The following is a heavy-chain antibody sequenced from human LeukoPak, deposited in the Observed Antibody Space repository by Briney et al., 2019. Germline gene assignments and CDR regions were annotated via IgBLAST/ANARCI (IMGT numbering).Heavy chain of an antibody. V-gene: IGHV4-59*11. CDR2: ISYIGST. D-gene: IGHD4-17*01. CDR3: ARDLVTVTKGFDI. Sequence: SETLSLTCAVSDDSFSSHYWTWIRQPPGKGLEWIGYISYIGSTNYNPSLKSRVTISIDASKNHFSLKLSSVTAADTAVYYCARDLVTVTKGFDIWGQGTMVSVSS. J-gene: IGHJ3*02. CDR1: DDSFSSHY.